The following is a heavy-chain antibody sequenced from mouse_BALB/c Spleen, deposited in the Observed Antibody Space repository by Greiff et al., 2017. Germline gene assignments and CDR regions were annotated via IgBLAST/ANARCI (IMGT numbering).Heavy chain of an antibody. CDR2: ISYSGST. V-gene: IGHV3-2*02. J-gene: IGHJ2*01. CDR1: GYSITSDYA. CDR3: ARKGNYDYFDY. Sequence: EVQLQQSGPGLVKPSQSPSLTCTVTGYSITSDYAWNWIRQFPGNKLEWMGYISYSGSTSYNPSLKSRISITRDTSKNQFFLQLNSVTTEDTATYYCARKGNYDYFDYWGQGTTLTVSS. D-gene: IGHD2-1*01.